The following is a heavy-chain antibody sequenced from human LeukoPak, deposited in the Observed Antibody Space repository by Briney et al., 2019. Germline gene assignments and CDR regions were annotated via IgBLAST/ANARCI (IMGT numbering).Heavy chain of an antibody. CDR2: ISSSSSYI. Sequence: RXAPGKGLEWVSSISSSSSYIYYADSVKGRFTISRDNAKNSLYLQMNSLRAEDTAVYYCAWPPAPWGQGTLVTVSS. V-gene: IGHV3-21*01. CDR3: AWPPAP. D-gene: IGHD2-2*01. J-gene: IGHJ4*02.